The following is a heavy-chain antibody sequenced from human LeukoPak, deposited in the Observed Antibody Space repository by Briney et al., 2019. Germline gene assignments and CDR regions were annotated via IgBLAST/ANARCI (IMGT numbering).Heavy chain of an antibody. CDR1: GFTFSSYS. CDR2: ISSSSSYI. V-gene: IGHV3-21*01. CDR3: ARESKGSSTIDY. D-gene: IGHD6-13*01. Sequence: GGSLRLSCAASGFTFSSYSMNWVRQAPGKGLEWVSSISSSSSYIYYADSVKGRFTISRDNAKNSLYLQMNSPRAEDTAVYYCARESKGSSTIDYWGQGTLVTVSS. J-gene: IGHJ4*02.